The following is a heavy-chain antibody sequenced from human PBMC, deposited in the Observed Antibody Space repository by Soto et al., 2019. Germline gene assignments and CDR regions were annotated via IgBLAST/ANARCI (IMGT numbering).Heavy chain of an antibody. CDR2: IKSKTDGETT. CDR1: GFTFSNAW. V-gene: IGHV3-15*01. Sequence: GGSLRLSCAASGFTFSNAWMSWVRQAPGKGLEWVGRIKSKTDGETTDYAAPVKGRFTISRDDSKNTLFLQMISLKTEDTAVYYCTTDDPINKNWGQGTLVTVSS. CDR3: TTDDPINKN. J-gene: IGHJ4*02.